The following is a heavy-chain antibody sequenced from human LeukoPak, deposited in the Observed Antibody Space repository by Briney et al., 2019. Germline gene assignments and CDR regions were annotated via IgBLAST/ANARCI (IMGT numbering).Heavy chain of an antibody. CDR1: GYTFTSYG. J-gene: IGHJ4*02. Sequence: ASVKVSCKASGYTFTSYGISWVRQAPGQGLEWMGWISAYNGNTNYAQKLQGRVTMTTDTSTSTAYMELRSLRSDDTAVHYCARDSLRVYYYGSGTPFDYWGQGTLVTVSS. CDR3: ARDSLRVYYYGSGTPFDY. V-gene: IGHV1-18*01. CDR2: ISAYNGNT. D-gene: IGHD3-10*01.